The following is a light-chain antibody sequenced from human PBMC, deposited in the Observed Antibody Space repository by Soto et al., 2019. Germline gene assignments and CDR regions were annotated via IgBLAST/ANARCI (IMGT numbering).Light chain of an antibody. V-gene: IGKV4-1*01. CDR2: WAS. CDR3: QQYWSTPLT. CDR1: QSVVSSSTNKNY. J-gene: IGKJ4*01. Sequence: DIVMTQSPDSLAVSLGARATINCKSTQSVVSSSTNKNYLAWYQQKPGQPPKLLIYWASTRESGVPDRFSGSGSGTDFILTISSLQAEDVAVYYCQQYWSTPLTFGGGTKVEIK.